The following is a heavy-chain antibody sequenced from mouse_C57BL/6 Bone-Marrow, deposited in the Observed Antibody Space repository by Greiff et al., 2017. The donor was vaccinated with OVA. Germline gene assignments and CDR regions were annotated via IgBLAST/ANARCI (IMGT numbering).Heavy chain of an antibody. D-gene: IGHD2-2*01. J-gene: IGHJ3*01. CDR3: AKHEDGYDEVPFAY. CDR2: KWGGGST. V-gene: IGHV2-9*01. Sequence: QVQLQQSGPGLVAPSQSLSITCTVSGFSLTSYGVDWVRQPPGKGLECLGVKWGGGSTNSTSALMSRLSISQYNSKSQVFLKMKRLLTDDTAMYYCAKHEDGYDEVPFAYWGQGTLVTVSA. CDR1: GFSLTSYG.